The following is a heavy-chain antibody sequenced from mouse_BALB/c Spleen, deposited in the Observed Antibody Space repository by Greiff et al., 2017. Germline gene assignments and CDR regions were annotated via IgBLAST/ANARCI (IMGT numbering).Heavy chain of an antibody. D-gene: IGHD4-1*01. CDR1: GYTFTSYW. CDR2: IYPGDGDT. Sequence: QVQLQQSGAELARPGASVKLSCKASGYTFTSYWMQWVKQRPGQGLEWIGAIYPGDGDTRYTQKFKGKATLTADKSSSTAYMQLSSLTSEDSAVYYCARSFGTGGFDYWGQGTTLTVSS. V-gene: IGHV1-87*01. J-gene: IGHJ2*01. CDR3: ARSFGTGGFDY.